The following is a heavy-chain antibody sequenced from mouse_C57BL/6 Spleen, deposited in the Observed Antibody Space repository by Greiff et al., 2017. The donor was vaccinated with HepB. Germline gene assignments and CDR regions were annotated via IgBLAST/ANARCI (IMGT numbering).Heavy chain of an antibody. CDR2: IYPGDGDT. V-gene: IGHV1-82*01. CDR1: GYAFSSSW. J-gene: IGHJ4*01. CDR3: AKDYYGSSPYYYAMDY. D-gene: IGHD1-1*01. Sequence: QVQLQQSGPELVKPGASVKISCKASGYAFSSSWMNWVKQRPGKGLEWIGRIYPGDGDTNYNGKFKGKATLTADKSSSTAYMQLSSLTSEDSAVYICAKDYYGSSPYYYAMDYWGQGTSVTVSS.